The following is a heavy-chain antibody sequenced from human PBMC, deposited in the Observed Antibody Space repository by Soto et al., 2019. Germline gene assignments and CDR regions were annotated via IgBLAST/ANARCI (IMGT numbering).Heavy chain of an antibody. V-gene: IGHV1-8*02. CDR3: ARGPISGDAFDI. CDR1: GYTFTSYD. J-gene: IGHJ3*02. Sequence: ASVKVSCKAYGYTFTSYDINWVRQATGQGLEWMGCMNANSGNTGYAQKFQGRVNMTRNNSISTAYKELSSLRSEDTAVYYCARGPISGDAFDIWGQGTMVTVSS. D-gene: IGHD2-21*01. CDR2: MNANSGNT.